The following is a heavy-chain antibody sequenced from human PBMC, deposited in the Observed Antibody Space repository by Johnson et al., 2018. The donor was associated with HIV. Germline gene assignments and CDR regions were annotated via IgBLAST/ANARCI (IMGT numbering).Heavy chain of an antibody. CDR3: AREPRIAAFRDAFDI. CDR1: GLTFSSYG. V-gene: IGHV3-33*01. D-gene: IGHD6-6*01. CDR2: IWYDGSNK. Sequence: QVQLVESGGGVVQPGRSLRLSCAASGLTFSSYGMHWVRQAPGKGLEWVAVIWYDGSNKYYVESVKGRFTISRDNSKNTLYLQMNSLRVEDTAVYYCAREPRIAAFRDAFDIWGQGTMVTVSS. J-gene: IGHJ3*02.